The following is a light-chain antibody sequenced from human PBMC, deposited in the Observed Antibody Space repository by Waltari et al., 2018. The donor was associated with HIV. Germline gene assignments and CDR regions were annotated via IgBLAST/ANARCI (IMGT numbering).Light chain of an antibody. CDR2: DST. CDR3: GTWDTSLGAGV. CDR1: SSKFGNDF. J-gene: IGLJ3*02. V-gene: IGLV1-51*01. Sequence: QSVLTQPPSVSAAPGQKVTISCSGSSSKFGNDFVSWYQHLPGAAPKLLIYDSTKRPSGISDRFSGSKSCTSATLGITGLQTGDEADYYCGTWDTSLGAGVFGGGTKLTVL.